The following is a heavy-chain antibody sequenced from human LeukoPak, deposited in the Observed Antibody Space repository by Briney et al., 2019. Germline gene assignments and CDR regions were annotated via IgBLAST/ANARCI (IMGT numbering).Heavy chain of an antibody. Sequence: GRSLRLSCAASGFTSNDNAIRWVRQAPGKGLEWVSGFSWSSGSIGYADSVKGRFTISRDHAKNSLYLQMDSLRAEDTALYYCASDKKRGPLDYWGQGTLVTVSS. CDR2: FSWSSGSI. CDR3: ASDKKRGPLDY. V-gene: IGHV3-9*02. J-gene: IGHJ4*02. CDR1: GFTSNDNA.